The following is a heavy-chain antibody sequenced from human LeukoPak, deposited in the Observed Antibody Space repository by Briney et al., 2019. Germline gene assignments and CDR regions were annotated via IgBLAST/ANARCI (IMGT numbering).Heavy chain of an antibody. CDR1: GFTFSSYA. V-gene: IGHV3-23*01. CDR2: ISGSGGST. D-gene: IGHD3-9*01. Sequence: PGGSLRLSCAASGFTFSSYAMSWVRQAPGKGLEWVSAISGSGGSTYYADSVKGRFTISRDNSKNTLYLQMNSLRAEDTAVYYCAEDVLRYFLGEYYFDYWGQGTLVTVSS. J-gene: IGHJ4*02. CDR3: AEDVLRYFLGEYYFDY.